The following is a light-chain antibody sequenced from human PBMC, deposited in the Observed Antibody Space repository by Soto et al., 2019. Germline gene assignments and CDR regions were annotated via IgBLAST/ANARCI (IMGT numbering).Light chain of an antibody. CDR2: AAS. V-gene: IGKV1-39*01. J-gene: IGKJ1*01. CDR1: QSITSY. CDR3: QRTYNALWR. Sequence: IQMTQGPSCLLATVGDRVAFGCLASQSITSYLNWYQQKPGKAHKLLIYAASSLQSGVPSRFSGSGSGTDFTLTISSLQPEDVATHYAQRTYNALWRFGQGTQVDI.